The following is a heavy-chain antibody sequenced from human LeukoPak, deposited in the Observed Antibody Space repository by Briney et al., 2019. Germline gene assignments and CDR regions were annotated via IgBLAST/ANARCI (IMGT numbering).Heavy chain of an antibody. J-gene: IGHJ4*02. Sequence: VASVKVSCKASGYTFTSYDINWVRQATGQGLEWMGWMNPNSGNTGYAQRFQGRVTMTRNTSISTAYMELSSLRSEDTAVYYCARSHDNTAMGALMNDYWGQGTLVTVSS. D-gene: IGHD5-18*01. CDR1: GYTFTSYD. V-gene: IGHV1-8*01. CDR2: MNPNSGNT. CDR3: ARSHDNTAMGALMNDY.